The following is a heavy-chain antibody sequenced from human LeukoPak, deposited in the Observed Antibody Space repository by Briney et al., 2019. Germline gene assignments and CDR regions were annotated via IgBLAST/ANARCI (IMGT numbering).Heavy chain of an antibody. CDR3: ARDRSKWELLTPHDAFDI. CDR2: INPNSGGT. V-gene: IGHV1-2*02. Sequence: ASVKVSCKASGYTFTGYYMHWVRQAPGQGLEWMGWINPNSGGTNYAQKFQGRVTMTRDTSISTAYMELSRLRSDGTAVYYCARDRSKWELLTPHDAFDIWGQGTMVTVSS. J-gene: IGHJ3*02. D-gene: IGHD1-26*01. CDR1: GYTFTGYY.